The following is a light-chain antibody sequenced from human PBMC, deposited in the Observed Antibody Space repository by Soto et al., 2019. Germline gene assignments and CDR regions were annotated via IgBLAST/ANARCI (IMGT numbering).Light chain of an antibody. CDR3: SSYTSSSTLV. CDR1: SSDVGGYNY. CDR2: DVS. Sequence: QSALTQPRSVSGSPGQPVTISCTGTSSDVGGYNYVSWYQRHPGKAPKLMIYDVSKRPSGVPDRFSGSKSGNTASLTISGLQAEDEADYYCSSYTSSSTLVFGGGTKLTVL. V-gene: IGLV2-11*01. J-gene: IGLJ2*01.